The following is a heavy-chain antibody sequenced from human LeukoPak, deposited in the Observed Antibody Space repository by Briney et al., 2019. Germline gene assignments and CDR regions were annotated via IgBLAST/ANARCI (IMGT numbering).Heavy chain of an antibody. D-gene: IGHD1-7*01. CDR2: IVGGADNK. J-gene: IGHJ4*02. Sequence: PGGSLRLSCAASGFTFSNYEMNWVRLAPGKGLEWVAYIVGGADNKQYSDSVRGRFTISRDNAKNSLYLQMNSLRAEDTAVYYCAPGTTQGTWGQGTLVTVSS. V-gene: IGHV3-48*03. CDR3: APGTTQGT. CDR1: GFTFSNYE.